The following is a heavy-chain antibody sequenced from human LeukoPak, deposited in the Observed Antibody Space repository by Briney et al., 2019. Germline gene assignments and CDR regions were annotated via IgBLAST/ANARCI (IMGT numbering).Heavy chain of an antibody. D-gene: IGHD3-9*01. CDR1: GYTLSSNY. CDR3: ARGHDILTGYGDY. J-gene: IGHJ4*02. Sequence: GXSLRLSCAASGYTLSSNYMSWVRQAQGKGLEGVSVIYSEGSTYYSDSVTGRFTISRDNSKNTLYLQMNSLRAEDTAVYYCARGHDILTGYGDYWGQGTLVTVSS. V-gene: IGHV3-53*01. CDR2: IYSEGST.